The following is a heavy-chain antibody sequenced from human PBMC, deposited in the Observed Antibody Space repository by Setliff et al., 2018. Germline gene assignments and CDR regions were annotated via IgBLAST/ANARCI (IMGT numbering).Heavy chain of an antibody. CDR1: GFTFSSSW. CDR3: AKRGNWGFLDY. D-gene: IGHD7-27*01. Sequence: GGSLRLSCSASGFTFSSSWMSWVRQAPGKGLEWVANIKEDGSEEYYVDSVKGRFTISRDNAKNSLYLQARSLRAEDTAVYYCAKRGNWGFLDYWGQGAQVTVSS. V-gene: IGHV3-7*03. CDR2: IKEDGSEE. J-gene: IGHJ4*02.